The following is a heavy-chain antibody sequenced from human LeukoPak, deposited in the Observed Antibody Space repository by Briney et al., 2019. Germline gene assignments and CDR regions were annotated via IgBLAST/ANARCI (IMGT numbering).Heavy chain of an antibody. D-gene: IGHD2-2*01. Sequence: SETLSLTCAVYGGSFSGYYWSWIRQPPGKGLEWIGEIKHSGSTNYNPSLRSRVTMSLDTSKNQFSLKLSSVTAADTAVYYCARGGFGCSSSSCSNWFDPWGQGTLVTVSS. CDR3: ARGGFGCSSSSCSNWFDP. CDR2: IKHSGST. CDR1: GGSFSGYY. V-gene: IGHV4-34*01. J-gene: IGHJ5*02.